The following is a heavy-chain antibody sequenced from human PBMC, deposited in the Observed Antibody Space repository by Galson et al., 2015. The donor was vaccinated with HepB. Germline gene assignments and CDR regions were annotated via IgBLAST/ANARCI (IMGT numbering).Heavy chain of an antibody. V-gene: IGHV3-11*06. CDR3: ARGGPLYGSGSRLGY. CDR2: ISSSSSYT. Sequence: LRLSCAASGFTFSDYYMSWIRQAPGKGLEWVSYISSSSSYTNYADSVKGRFTISRDNAKNSLYLQMNSLRAEDTAVYYCARGGPLYGSGSRLGYWGQGTLVTVSS. CDR1: GFTFSDYY. J-gene: IGHJ4*02. D-gene: IGHD3-10*01.